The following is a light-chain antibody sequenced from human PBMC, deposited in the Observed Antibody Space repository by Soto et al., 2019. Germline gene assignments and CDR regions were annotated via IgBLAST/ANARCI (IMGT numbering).Light chain of an antibody. CDR2: DVS. J-gene: IGLJ3*02. Sequence: QSALTQPASVSGSPGQSITVSCTGASSDVGGYNYVSWYQHNPGNAPKLLIYDVSNRPSGVSSRFSGSKSGNKASLTISGLQAEDEADYYCNSYTSSGTVVFGGGTKLTVL. CDR1: SSDVGGYNY. V-gene: IGLV2-14*03. CDR3: NSYTSSGTVV.